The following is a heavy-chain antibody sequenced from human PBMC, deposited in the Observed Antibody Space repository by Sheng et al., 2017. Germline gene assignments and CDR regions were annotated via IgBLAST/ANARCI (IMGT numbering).Heavy chain of an antibody. J-gene: IGHJ5*02. Sequence: QLQLQESGPGLVKPSETLSLTCTVSGGSISSSSYFWGWIRQPPGKGLEWIASIFYSGTTYYNPSLKSRVTISIDTSKNQFSLKLSSVTPADTAVYYCAREPAGSYRWFGPWGQGTLVTGLL. CDR3: AREPAGSYRWFGP. CDR2: IFYSGTT. D-gene: IGHD3-16*02. V-gene: IGHV4-39*07. CDR1: GGSISSSSYF.